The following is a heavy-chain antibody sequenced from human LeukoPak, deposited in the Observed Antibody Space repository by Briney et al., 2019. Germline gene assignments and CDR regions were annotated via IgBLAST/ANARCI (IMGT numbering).Heavy chain of an antibody. Sequence: ASVKVSCKASGYTFTGYYMHWVRQAPGQGLEWMGWINPNSGGTNYAQKFQGRVTMTRDTSISTAYMELSRLRSDDPAVYYCARDRHYYDSSGYPDIWGQGTMVTVSS. D-gene: IGHD3-22*01. J-gene: IGHJ3*02. V-gene: IGHV1-2*02. CDR3: ARDRHYYDSSGYPDI. CDR2: INPNSGGT. CDR1: GYTFTGYY.